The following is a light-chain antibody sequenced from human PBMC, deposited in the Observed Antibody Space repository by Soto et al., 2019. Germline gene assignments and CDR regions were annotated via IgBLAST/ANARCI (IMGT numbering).Light chain of an antibody. CDR1: ERISAW. V-gene: IGKV1-5*01. Sequence: DIQMTQSPSTLSSTAVDRVTITCRASERISAWLAWYQQKPGKAPKLLIYDASNFDSGVPSRFSSSRSRTEFTLIHSNLQPAHFPTYYCQQYENYWTSGQGTQ. CDR3: QQYENYWT. CDR2: DAS. J-gene: IGKJ1*01.